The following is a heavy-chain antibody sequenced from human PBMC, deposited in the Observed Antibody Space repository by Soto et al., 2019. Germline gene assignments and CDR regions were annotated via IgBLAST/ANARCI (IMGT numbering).Heavy chain of an antibody. CDR3: ARDAGGNFIFDY. CDR2: IGTAGDT. V-gene: IGHV3-13*01. Sequence: GGSLRLSCAASGFTFSSYDMHWVRQATGKGLEWVSAIGTAGDTYYPGSVKGRFTISRENAKNSLYLQMNSLRAEDTAVYYCARDAGGNFIFDYWGQGTLVTVSS. J-gene: IGHJ4*02. D-gene: IGHD2-21*02. CDR1: GFTFSSYD.